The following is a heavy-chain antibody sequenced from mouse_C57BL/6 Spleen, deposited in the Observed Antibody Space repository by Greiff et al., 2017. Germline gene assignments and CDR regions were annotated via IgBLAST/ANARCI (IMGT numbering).Heavy chain of an antibody. D-gene: IGHD1-1*01. J-gene: IGHJ2*01. CDR1: GFTFSSYA. Sequence: EVKLMESGGGLVKPGGSLKLSCAASGFTFSSYAMSWVRQTPEKRLEWVATISDGGSYTYYPDNVKGRFTISRDNAKNNLYLQMRHLKSEDTAMYYCARENYGSSYDYWGQGTTLTVSS. CDR2: ISDGGSYT. CDR3: ARENYGSSYDY. V-gene: IGHV5-4*01.